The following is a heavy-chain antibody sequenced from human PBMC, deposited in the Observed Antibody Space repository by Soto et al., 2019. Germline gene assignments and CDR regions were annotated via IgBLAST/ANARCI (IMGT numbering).Heavy chain of an antibody. CDR1: GGSFSGYY. CDR2: INHSGST. V-gene: IGHV4-34*01. Sequence: QVQLQQWGAGLLKPSETLSLTCAVYGGSFSGYYWSWIRQPPGKGLEWIGEINHSGSTNYNPSLKSRVTISVDTSKNQFSLKLSSVTAADTAVYYCARVAQIYSSSWYYYGMDVWGQGTTVTVSS. J-gene: IGHJ6*02. D-gene: IGHD6-13*01. CDR3: ARVAQIYSSSWYYYGMDV.